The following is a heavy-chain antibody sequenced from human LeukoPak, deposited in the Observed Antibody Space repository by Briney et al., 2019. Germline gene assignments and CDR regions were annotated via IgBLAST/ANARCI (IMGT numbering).Heavy chain of an antibody. CDR1: GFTFSSYA. Sequence: GGSLRLSCAASGFTFSSYAMHWVRQAPGRGLEWVAVISYDGSNKYYADSVKGRFTISRDNSKNTLYLQMNSLRAEDTAIYYCARAGGGPTTLYWYFDLWGRGTLGTVSS. CDR3: ARAGGGPTTLYWYFDL. D-gene: IGHD1-7*01. J-gene: IGHJ2*01. V-gene: IGHV3-30*04. CDR2: ISYDGSNK.